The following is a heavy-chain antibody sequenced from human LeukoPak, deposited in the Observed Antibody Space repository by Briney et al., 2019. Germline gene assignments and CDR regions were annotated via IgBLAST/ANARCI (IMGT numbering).Heavy chain of an antibody. Sequence: ASVKVSCKASGYTFTSYGISWVRQAPGQGLEWMGWISAYNGNTNYAQKLQGRVTMTTDTSTSTAYMELRSLRSDDTAVYHCARSGGAGWRYYYYYYMDVWGKGTTVTVSS. CDR1: GYTFTSYG. V-gene: IGHV1-18*01. CDR3: ARSGGAGWRYYYYYYMDV. D-gene: IGHD6-19*01. J-gene: IGHJ6*03. CDR2: ISAYNGNT.